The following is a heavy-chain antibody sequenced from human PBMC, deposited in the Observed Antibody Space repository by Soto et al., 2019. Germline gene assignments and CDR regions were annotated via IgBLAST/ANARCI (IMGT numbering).Heavy chain of an antibody. CDR3: ARDDEYSGNGRDV. CDR1: GFTFSNYG. J-gene: IGHJ6*02. Sequence: QVQLVESGGGVVQPGRSLRLSCAASGFTFSNYGMHWVRQAPGKGLEWVAVIWNDGSNRYHADSVKDRFTISRDNSKNTLYLQMNSLRAEDTAVYYCARDDEYSGNGRDVWGQGTTVTVS. V-gene: IGHV3-33*01. D-gene: IGHD3-10*01. CDR2: IWNDGSNR.